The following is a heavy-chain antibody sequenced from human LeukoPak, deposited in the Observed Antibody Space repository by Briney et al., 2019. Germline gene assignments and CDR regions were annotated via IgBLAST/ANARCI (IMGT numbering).Heavy chain of an antibody. Sequence: SETLSLTCAVRGESFSGYFWTWIRQPPGQPPGKGLEWIGEINHSGSTNSNPSLKSRVTISVDTSKNQFSLKLSSVTAADTAVYYCARQVSFWSGYGCDYWGQGTLVTVSS. CDR3: ARQVSFWSGYGCDY. J-gene: IGHJ4*02. CDR1: GESFSGYF. V-gene: IGHV4-34*01. D-gene: IGHD3-3*01. CDR2: INHSGST.